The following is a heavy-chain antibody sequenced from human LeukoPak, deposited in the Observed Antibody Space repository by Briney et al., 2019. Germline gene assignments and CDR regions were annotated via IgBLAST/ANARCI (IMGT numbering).Heavy chain of an antibody. J-gene: IGHJ6*03. CDR1: GYTFTGYY. CDR3: ARGPTAYGSGSYYTGYYYYYMDV. D-gene: IGHD3-10*01. CDR2: INPNSGGT. Sequence: ASVKVSCKASGYTFTGYYMHWVRQAPGQGLEWMGWINPNSGGTNYAQKFQGRVTMTRDTSISTAYMELSRLRSDDTAVYYCARGPTAYGSGSYYTGYYYYYMDVWGKGTTVTVSS. V-gene: IGHV1-2*02.